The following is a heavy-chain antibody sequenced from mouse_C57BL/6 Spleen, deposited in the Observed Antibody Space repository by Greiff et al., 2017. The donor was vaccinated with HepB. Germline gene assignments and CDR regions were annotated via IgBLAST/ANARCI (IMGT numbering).Heavy chain of an antibody. D-gene: IGHD2-4*01. J-gene: IGHJ1*03. CDR1: GYSITSDY. V-gene: IGHV3-8*01. CDR2: ISYSGST. Sequence: DVHLVESGPGLAKPSQTLSLTCSVTGYSITSDYWNWIRKFPGNKLEYMGYISYSGSTYYNPSLKSRISITRDTSKNQYYLQLNSVTTEDTATYYCAKAPSHDYHWYFDVWGTGTTVTVSS. CDR3: AKAPSHDYHWYFDV.